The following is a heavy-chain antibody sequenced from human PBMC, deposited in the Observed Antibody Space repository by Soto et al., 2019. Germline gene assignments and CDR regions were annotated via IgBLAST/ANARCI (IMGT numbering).Heavy chain of an antibody. CDR1: GFTFSSYG. V-gene: IGHV3-33*01. D-gene: IGHD6-13*01. CDR3: ARVRAGAGLYYCYYGMDV. Sequence: GGSLRLSCAASGFTFSSYGMHWVRQAPGKGLEWVAVIWDDGSNKYYADSVKGRFTISRDNSKNTLYLQMNSLRAEDAAVYDGARVRAGAGLYYCYYGMDVWGQGTTVTVSS. J-gene: IGHJ6*02. CDR2: IWDDGSNK.